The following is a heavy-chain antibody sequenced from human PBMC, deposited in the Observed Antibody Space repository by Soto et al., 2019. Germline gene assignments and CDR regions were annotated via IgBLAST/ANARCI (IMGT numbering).Heavy chain of an antibody. V-gene: IGHV4-4*07. CDR2: IYSSGST. Sequence: SSETLARTCTVSGGSISSYYWSCIRQPSGEGLEWIGRIYSSGSTNYNPSLKSRVTLSLDKPQNQVSLKLSSVTAADSGTYYCARDGVXPHVMDVWGQGTTVTVSS. CDR3: ARDGVXPHVMDV. D-gene: IGHD2-8*01. CDR1: GGSISSYY. J-gene: IGHJ6*02.